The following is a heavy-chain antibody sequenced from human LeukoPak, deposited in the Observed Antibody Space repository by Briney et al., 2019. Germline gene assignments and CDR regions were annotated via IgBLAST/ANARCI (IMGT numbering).Heavy chain of an antibody. Sequence: PGASVKVSCKASGYTFTGYYMHWVRQAPGQGPGWMGWINPNSGGTDYAHKFQGRVTMTRDTSISTAYMELSRLISDDTAVYYCARDLYSSGWAYYLDYWGQGTLVTVSS. CDR3: ARDLYSSGWAYYLDY. CDR1: GYTFTGYY. V-gene: IGHV1-2*02. CDR2: INPNSGGT. J-gene: IGHJ4*02. D-gene: IGHD6-19*01.